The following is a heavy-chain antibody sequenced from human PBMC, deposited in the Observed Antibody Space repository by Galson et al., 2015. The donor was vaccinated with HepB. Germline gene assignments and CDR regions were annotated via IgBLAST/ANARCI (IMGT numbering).Heavy chain of an antibody. J-gene: IGHJ4*02. D-gene: IGHD5-18*01. CDR3: ARGVGYSYGPFDY. V-gene: IGHV4-38-2*02. CDR2: IYHSGST. CDR1: GYSISSGYY. Sequence: SETLSLTCTVSGYSISSGYYWGWIRQPPGKGLEWIGSIYHSGSTYYNSSLKSRVTTSVDTSKNQFSLKLSSVTAADTAVYYCARGVGYSYGPFDYWGQGTLVTVSS.